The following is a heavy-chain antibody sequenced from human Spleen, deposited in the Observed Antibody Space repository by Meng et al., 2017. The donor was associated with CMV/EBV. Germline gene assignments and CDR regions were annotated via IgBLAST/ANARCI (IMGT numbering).Heavy chain of an antibody. CDR1: GYTFIGYY. D-gene: IGHD2-2*01. Sequence: ASVKVSCKASGYTFIGYYIHWVRQAPGQGLEWMGWINPNPNSGGTNYAQKFQGRVTMTEDTSTDTAYMELSSLRSEDTAVYYCATVRLWFGSTSRDYFDYWGQGTLVTVSS. CDR2: INPNPNSGGT. V-gene: IGHV1-2*02. J-gene: IGHJ4*02. CDR3: ATVRLWFGSTSRDYFDY.